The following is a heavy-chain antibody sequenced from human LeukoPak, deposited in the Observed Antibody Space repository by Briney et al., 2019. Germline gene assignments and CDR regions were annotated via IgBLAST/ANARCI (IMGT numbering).Heavy chain of an antibody. V-gene: IGHV3-7*01. J-gene: IGHJ4*02. Sequence: GGSLRLSCEGSGFTFSNYWMTWARQAPGKGLEWVANIKKDGSEKYYVDSVKGRFTMSRDNAKDSLYLQMNSLRAEDTAVYYCARDTRGESDYWGQGTLVTVSS. CDR2: IKKDGSEK. CDR1: GFTFSNYW. D-gene: IGHD2-2*01. CDR3: ARDTRGESDY.